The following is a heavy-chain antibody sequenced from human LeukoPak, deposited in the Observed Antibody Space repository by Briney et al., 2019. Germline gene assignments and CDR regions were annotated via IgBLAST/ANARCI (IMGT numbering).Heavy chain of an antibody. CDR2: IYYSGST. CDR3: ARDAPYSSGWSRSGAFDI. V-gene: IGHV4-30-4*01. Sequence: SETLSLTCTVSGGSISSGDYYWSWIRQPPGKGLEWIGYIYYSGSTYYNPSLKSRVTISVDTSKNQFSLKLSSVTAADTAVYYCARDAPYSSGWSRSGAFDIWGQGTMVTVSS. CDR1: GGSISSGDYY. J-gene: IGHJ3*02. D-gene: IGHD6-19*01.